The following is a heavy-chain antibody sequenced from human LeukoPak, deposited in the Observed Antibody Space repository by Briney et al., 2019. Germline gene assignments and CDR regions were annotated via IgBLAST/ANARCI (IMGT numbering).Heavy chain of an antibody. D-gene: IGHD3-3*01. CDR3: ARHLAPDFWTYDY. CDR1: GGSISSSNYC. V-gene: IGHV4-39*01. Sequence: SETLSLTCTVSGGSISSSNYCWGWIRQPPGKGLEWIGTFCYSGSTYYNPSLKSRVTISVHTSKNQFSLKLSSVTAADTAVYYCARHLAPDFWTYDYWGQGTLVTVSS. J-gene: IGHJ4*02. CDR2: FCYSGST.